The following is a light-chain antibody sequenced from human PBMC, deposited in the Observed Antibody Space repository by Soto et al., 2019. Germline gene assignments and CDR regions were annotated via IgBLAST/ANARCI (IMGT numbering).Light chain of an antibody. CDR3: SSHASGSTLI. CDR1: SSDVGAYNH. V-gene: IGLV2-14*03. J-gene: IGLJ2*01. Sequence: QSALTQPASVSGSPGQSITISCTGTSSDVGAYNHVSWYQQHPGKAPKVMIYDVTNRPSGVSNRFSGSRSGNTASLTISGLQAEDEADYYCSSHASGSTLIFGGGTKLTV. CDR2: DVT.